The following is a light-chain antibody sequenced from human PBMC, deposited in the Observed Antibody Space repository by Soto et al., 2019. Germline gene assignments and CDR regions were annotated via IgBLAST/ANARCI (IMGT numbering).Light chain of an antibody. V-gene: IGKV1-39*01. CDR1: QSISSY. CDR2: AAS. Sequence: DIQMTQSPSSLSASVGDRVTITCRASQSISSYLSWYQQKPGKAPKLLISAASSLQSGVPSRFSVSGSGTDFTPTISSLQPEDFPTYYCQDGYSSPFTFGPGTKVYIE. CDR3: QDGYSSPFT. J-gene: IGKJ3*01.